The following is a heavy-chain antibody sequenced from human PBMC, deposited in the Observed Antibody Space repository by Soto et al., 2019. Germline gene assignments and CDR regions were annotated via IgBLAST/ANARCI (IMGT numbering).Heavy chain of an antibody. CDR2: ISGSGGST. CDR3: ARDHRVVVASPYYYYYGMDV. V-gene: IGHV3-23*01. Sequence: PGGSLRLSCAASGFTFGSYAMRWVRQAPGKGLEWVSAISGSGGSTYYADSVKGRFTISRDNSKHTLYLQMNSLRAEDTAVYYCARDHRVVVASPYYYYYGMDVWGQGTTVTVSS. D-gene: IGHD2-15*01. J-gene: IGHJ6*02. CDR1: GFTFGSYA.